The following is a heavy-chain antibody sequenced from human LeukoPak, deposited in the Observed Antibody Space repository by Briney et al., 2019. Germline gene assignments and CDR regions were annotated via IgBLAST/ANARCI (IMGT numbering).Heavy chain of an antibody. V-gene: IGHV3-30*04. D-gene: IGHD2-15*01. J-gene: IGHJ4*02. CDR3: ARASHIVVVVAATFALDD. Sequence: GGSLRLSCAASGFTFSSYAMHWVRQAPGKGLEWVAVISYDGSNKYYADSVKGRFTISRDNSKNTLYLQMNSLRAEDTAVYYCARASHIVVVVAATFALDDWSQACLVTVSS. CDR1: GFTFSSYA. CDR2: ISYDGSNK.